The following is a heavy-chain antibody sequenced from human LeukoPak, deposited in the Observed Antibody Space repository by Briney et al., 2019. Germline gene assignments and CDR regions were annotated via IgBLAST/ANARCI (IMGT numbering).Heavy chain of an antibody. CDR3: ARQKLDIVVVPAAPFDY. D-gene: IGHD2-2*03. V-gene: IGHV4-39*01. CDR2: TYYSGST. CDR1: GGSISSSSYY. Sequence: SETLSLTCTVSGGSISSSSYYWGWIRQPPGKGLEWIGSTYYSGSTYYNPSLKSRVTISVDTSKNQFSLKLSSVTAADTAVYYCARQKLDIVVVPAAPFDYWGQGTLVTVSS. J-gene: IGHJ4*02.